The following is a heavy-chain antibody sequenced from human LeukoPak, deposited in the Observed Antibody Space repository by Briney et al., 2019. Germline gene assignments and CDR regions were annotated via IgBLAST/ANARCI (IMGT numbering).Heavy chain of an antibody. CDR3: ARELDCSSTSWEVGGGFDY. CDR2: IYTSGST. Sequence: PSETLSLTCTVSGGSISSYYWSWIRQPAGKGLEWIGRIYTSGSTNYNPSLKSRVTISVDTSKNQFSLKLSPVTAADTAVYYCARELDCSSTSWEVGGGFDYWGQGTLVTVSS. J-gene: IGHJ4*02. V-gene: IGHV4-4*07. D-gene: IGHD2-2*01. CDR1: GGSISSYY.